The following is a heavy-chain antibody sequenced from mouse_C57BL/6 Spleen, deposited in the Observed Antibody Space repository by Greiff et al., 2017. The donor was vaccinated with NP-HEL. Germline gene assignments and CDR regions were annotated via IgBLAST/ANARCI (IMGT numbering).Heavy chain of an antibody. V-gene: IGHV1-59*01. D-gene: IGHD2-3*01. Sequence: QVQLQQPGAELVRPGTSVKLSCKASGYTFTSYWMHWVKQRPGQGLEWIGVIDPSDSYTNYNQKFKGKATLTVDTSSSTAYMQLSSLTSEDSAVYYCARGEDGYDYWGQGTTLTVSS. CDR2: IDPSDSYT. CDR3: ARGEDGYDY. CDR1: GYTFTSYW. J-gene: IGHJ2*01.